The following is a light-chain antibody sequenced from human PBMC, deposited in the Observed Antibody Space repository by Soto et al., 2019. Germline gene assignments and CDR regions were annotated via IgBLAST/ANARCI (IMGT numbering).Light chain of an antibody. CDR2: GAS. V-gene: IGKV3-15*01. Sequence: ETVITQSPATLSVSPGEGATLSCRATESINQNLAWYQQKPGQAPRLLIHGASYRATGIPDRFSGRGSGTEFTLAISRLQSEDFAVYYCQQYNTWPLTFGGGTKVDIK. CDR1: ESINQN. J-gene: IGKJ4*01. CDR3: QQYNTWPLT.